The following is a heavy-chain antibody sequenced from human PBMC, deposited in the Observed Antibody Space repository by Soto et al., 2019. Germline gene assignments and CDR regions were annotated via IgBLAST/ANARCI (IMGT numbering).Heavy chain of an antibody. CDR3: ARLRLGEFRAFDI. V-gene: IGHV1-3*01. CDR2: INAGNGNT. CDR1: GYTFTSYA. D-gene: IGHD3-16*01. J-gene: IGHJ3*02. Sequence: ASVKVSCKASGYTFTSYAMHWVRQAPGQRLEWMGWINAGNGNTKYSQKFQGRVTITRDTSASTAYMELSSLRSEDTAVYYCARLRLGEFRAFDIWGQGTMVTVSS.